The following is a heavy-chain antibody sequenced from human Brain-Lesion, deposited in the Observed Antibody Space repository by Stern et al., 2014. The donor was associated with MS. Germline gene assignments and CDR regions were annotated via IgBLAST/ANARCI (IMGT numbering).Heavy chain of an antibody. V-gene: IGHV3-11*01. Sequence: VQLVESGGTLVKPGGSLRLSCAASGFIFSDYYMNLIRQAPGQGLEWVSYISTTASNIYYADSVKGRFTISRDNTKNSLFLLMSSLRAEDTAVYYCAISSSRYYFDSWGLGTLVTVSS. CDR1: GFIFSDYY. CDR2: ISTTASNI. CDR3: AISSSRYYFDS. J-gene: IGHJ4*02. D-gene: IGHD2-2*01.